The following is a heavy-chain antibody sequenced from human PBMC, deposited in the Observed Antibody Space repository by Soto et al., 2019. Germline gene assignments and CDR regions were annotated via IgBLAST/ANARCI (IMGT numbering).Heavy chain of an antibody. CDR3: ARRRDGLERYSRSSYFFDD. CDR2: IYYTGST. J-gene: IGHJ4*01. D-gene: IGHD6-6*01. Sequence: QLQLQESGPGLVKPSETLSLTCAVSGGSISSSTYYWGWIRQHPGKGLEWIGNIYYTGSTYYSPSIKSRVTISVDTSKNQFSLQLSSVTAADTSVFYCARRRDGLERYSRSSYFFDDWGHGILVTVSS. V-gene: IGHV4-39*01. CDR1: GGSISSSTYY.